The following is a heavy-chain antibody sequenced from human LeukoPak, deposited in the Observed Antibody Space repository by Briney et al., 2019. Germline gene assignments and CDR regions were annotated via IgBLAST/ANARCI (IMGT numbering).Heavy chain of an antibody. Sequence: PGGSLRLSCAASGFVFSSHWIHWVRQAPGKGLVWVSCISSDGRSTLYADSVKGRFTISRDNAKNSLYLQMNSLRAEDTAVYYCARSRGSGYFDYWGQGTLVTVSS. CDR1: GFVFSSHW. D-gene: IGHD3-3*01. J-gene: IGHJ4*02. CDR3: ARSRGSGYFDY. CDR2: ISSDGRST. V-gene: IGHV3-74*01.